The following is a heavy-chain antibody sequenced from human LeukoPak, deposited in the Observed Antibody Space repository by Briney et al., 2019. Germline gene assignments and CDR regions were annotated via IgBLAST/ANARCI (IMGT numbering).Heavy chain of an antibody. V-gene: IGHV1-2*02. CDR1: GYTFTGYY. CDR2: INPNSGGT. J-gene: IGHJ6*02. D-gene: IGHD2-15*01. Sequence: GASVKVSCKASGYTFTGYYIHWVRQAPGQGLEWMGWINPNSGGTNYAQKFQGRVTMTRDTSISTAYMELSRLRSDDTAVYYCASQTYCSGGSCYSHPADVWGQGTTVTVSS. CDR3: ASQTYCSGGSCYSHPADV.